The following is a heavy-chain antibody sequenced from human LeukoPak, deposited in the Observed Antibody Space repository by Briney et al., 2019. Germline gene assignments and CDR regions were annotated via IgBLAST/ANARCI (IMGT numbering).Heavy chain of an antibody. D-gene: IGHD2-2*01. V-gene: IGHV3-30*02. CDR3: AKDGHCSTTSCYYFDY. CDR2: IRYDGSIK. CDR1: GFTFSSYG. J-gene: IGHJ4*02. Sequence: PGGSLRLSCAASGFTFSSYGMHWVRQAPGKGLEWVAFIRYDGSIKNYADSVKGRFIISRTNSKNTLYLQMNSLRAEDTAVYYCAKDGHCSTTSCYYFDYWGQGTLVTVSS.